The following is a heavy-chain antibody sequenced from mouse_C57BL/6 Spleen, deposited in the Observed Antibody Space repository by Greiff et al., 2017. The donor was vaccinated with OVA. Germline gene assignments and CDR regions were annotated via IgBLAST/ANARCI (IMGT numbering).Heavy chain of an antibody. CDR2: ISYDGSN. CDR3: ASGDAFTY. CDR1: GYSITSGYY. Sequence: EVKLMESGPGLVKPSQSLSLTCSVTGYSITSGYYWNWIRQFPGNKLEWMGYISYDGSNNYNPSLKNRISITRDTSKNQFFLKLNSVTTEDTATYYCASGDAFTYWGQGTLVTVSA. V-gene: IGHV3-6*01. J-gene: IGHJ3*01. D-gene: IGHD3-3*01.